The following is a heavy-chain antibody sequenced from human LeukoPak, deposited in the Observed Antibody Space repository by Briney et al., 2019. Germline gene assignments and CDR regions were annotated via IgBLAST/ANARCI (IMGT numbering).Heavy chain of an antibody. J-gene: IGHJ4*02. V-gene: IGHV3-66*01. CDR1: EFTVSTSY. Sequence: GGSLRLSCAASEFTVSTSYMTWVRQAPGKGLEWVSITYSTGGKYYADSVKGRFTISRDNSKHTLYLQMNSLRGDDTAVYYCARGSDGWFAFDHWGQGILVTVSS. CDR3: ARGSDGWFAFDH. D-gene: IGHD6-19*01. CDR2: TYSTGGK.